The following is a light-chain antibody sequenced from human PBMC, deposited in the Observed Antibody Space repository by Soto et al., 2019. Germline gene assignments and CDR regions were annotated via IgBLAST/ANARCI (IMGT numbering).Light chain of an antibody. CDR3: QQYASSPLT. Sequence: EIVLTQSPGTLSLSSGERATLSCRASQSVRSNYLAWYQQKPGQAPRLLRYGASSRATGIPDRFGGSGSGTDVTLTISRLESEDFEVYYCQQYASSPLTFGGGTKVEIK. CDR1: QSVRSNY. J-gene: IGKJ4*01. V-gene: IGKV3-20*01. CDR2: GAS.